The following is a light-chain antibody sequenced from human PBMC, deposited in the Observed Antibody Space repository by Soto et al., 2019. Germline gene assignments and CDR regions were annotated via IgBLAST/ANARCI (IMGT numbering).Light chain of an antibody. CDR2: WAS. CDR3: QQYQSTRT. V-gene: IGKV3-20*01. Sequence: EIVLTQSPGTLSLSPGERATLSCRASQSVSSSHLAWYQQEPGQPPKLLIYWASTRESGVPDRFSGSGSGTDFTLTISSLQAEDVAVYYCQQYQSTRTFGQGTKV. CDR1: QSVSSSH. J-gene: IGKJ1*01.